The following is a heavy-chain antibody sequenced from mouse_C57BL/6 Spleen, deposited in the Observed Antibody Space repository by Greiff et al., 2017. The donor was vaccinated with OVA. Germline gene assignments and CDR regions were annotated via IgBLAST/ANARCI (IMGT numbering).Heavy chain of an antibody. D-gene: IGHD3-2*02. V-gene: IGHV3-8*01. CDR3: ARGDSSGLDY. J-gene: IGHJ2*01. Sequence: EVQLVESGPGLARPSQTLSLTCSVTGYSITSDYWNWIRKFPGNDLEYMGFISYSGSTYYNPSLKSQISITRDTSKNQFYLQLNSVTTEDSATYYCARGDSSGLDYWGQGTTLTVSS. CDR1: GYSITSDY. CDR2: ISYSGST.